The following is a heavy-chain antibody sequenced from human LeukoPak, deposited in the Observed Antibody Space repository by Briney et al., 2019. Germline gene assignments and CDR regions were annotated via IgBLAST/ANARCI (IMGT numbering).Heavy chain of an antibody. Sequence: SETLSLTCTVSGGSISSYYWSWIRQSPGKGLEWIGYVFYSGTTNSNPSLKSRVTISVDTSKNQFFLQLRSVTAADTAVYYCAREDPQTRVPEGMDVWGQGTTVIVSS. CDR2: VFYSGTT. D-gene: IGHD4/OR15-4a*01. CDR1: GGSISSYY. V-gene: IGHV4-59*01. CDR3: AREDPQTRVPEGMDV. J-gene: IGHJ6*02.